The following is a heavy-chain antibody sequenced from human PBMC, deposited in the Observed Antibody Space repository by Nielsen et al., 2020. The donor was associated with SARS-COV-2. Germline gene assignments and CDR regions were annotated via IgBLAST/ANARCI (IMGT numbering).Heavy chain of an antibody. Sequence: GESLKISCVVSGFTISTYGMSWVRQAPGKGLEWVSAISSSTYYADSVKGRFTVSRDNSKNTLYLQMNSLRAEDTAVYYCAKALVGLGVMDVWGPGTTVTVSS. CDR3: AKALVGLGVMDV. D-gene: IGHD6-6*01. CDR2: ISSST. J-gene: IGHJ6*02. CDR1: GFTISTYG. V-gene: IGHV3-23*01.